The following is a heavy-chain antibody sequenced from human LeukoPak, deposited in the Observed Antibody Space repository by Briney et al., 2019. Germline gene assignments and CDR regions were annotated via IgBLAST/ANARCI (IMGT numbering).Heavy chain of an antibody. CDR3: ARGEEDYDILTGSYYYYMDV. J-gene: IGHJ6*03. D-gene: IGHD3-9*01. CDR1: GFTFSSYN. CDR2: ISSSSSYI. Sequence: PGGSLRLSCAASGFTFSSYNMNWVRQAPGKGLEWVSSISSSSSYIYYADSVKGRFTISRDNAKNSLYLQMNSLRAEDTAVYYCARGEEDYDILTGSYYYYMDVWGKGTTVTVSS. V-gene: IGHV3-21*06.